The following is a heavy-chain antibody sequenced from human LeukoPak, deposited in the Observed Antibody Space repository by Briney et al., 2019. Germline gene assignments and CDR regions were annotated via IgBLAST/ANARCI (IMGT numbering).Heavy chain of an antibody. J-gene: IGHJ5*02. D-gene: IGHD3-10*01. CDR1: GYTFTSYG. CDR2: ISAYNGNT. CDR3: ARSHYYGSGTYSNWFDP. V-gene: IGHV1-18*01. Sequence: ASVKVSCKASGYTFTSYGISWVRQAPGQGLEWMGWISAYNGNTNYAQKLQGRVTMTTDTSTSTAYMELRSLRSDDTAVYYCARSHYYGSGTYSNWFDPWGQGTLVTVSS.